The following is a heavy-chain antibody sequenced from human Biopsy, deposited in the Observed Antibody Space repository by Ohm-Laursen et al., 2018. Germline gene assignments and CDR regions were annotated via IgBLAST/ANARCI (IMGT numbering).Heavy chain of an antibody. CDR3: ATDGAGSYNEN. CDR2: ISGSGVTK. D-gene: IGHD3-10*01. CDR1: GFTFDTYE. J-gene: IGHJ4*02. Sequence: SLRLSCAASGFTFDTYEMNWVRQPPGKGLEWLSYISGSGVTKMYADSVKGRFTVSRDNAKNSLYLEMNNLTVEDTAVYYCATDGAGSYNENWGQGTLVSVSS. V-gene: IGHV3-48*03.